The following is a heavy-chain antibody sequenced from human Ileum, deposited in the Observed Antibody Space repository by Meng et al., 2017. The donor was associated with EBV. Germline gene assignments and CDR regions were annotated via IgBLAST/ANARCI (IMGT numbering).Heavy chain of an antibody. CDR2: IYYSGST. D-gene: IGHD3-3*01. CDR1: GDSISSSNHW. Sequence: QLRLHESGPGLVKPSETLSLTCAVSGDSISSSNHWWGWIRQPPGKGLEWVGTIYYSGSTFYNPSLKSRVTISLDTSKNQFSLKVSSVTAADTAVYYCARRYYGVPFDNWGQGTLVTVSS. J-gene: IGHJ4*02. V-gene: IGHV4-39*01. CDR3: ARRYYGVPFDN.